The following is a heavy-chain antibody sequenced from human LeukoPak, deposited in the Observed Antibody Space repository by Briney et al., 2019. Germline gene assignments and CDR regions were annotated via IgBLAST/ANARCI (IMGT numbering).Heavy chain of an antibody. Sequence: SETLSLTCTVSGGPINNDFWTWIRQPAGKGLEWIGRIYSSGTTNYNPSPESRVTMSVDTSKNQFSLKVRSVTAADTAVYYCARNVRGGSTYLDYWGEGTLVTVS. D-gene: IGHD3-10*02. CDR2: IYSSGTT. CDR1: GGPINNDF. J-gene: IGHJ4*02. V-gene: IGHV4-4*07. CDR3: ARNVRGGSTYLDY.